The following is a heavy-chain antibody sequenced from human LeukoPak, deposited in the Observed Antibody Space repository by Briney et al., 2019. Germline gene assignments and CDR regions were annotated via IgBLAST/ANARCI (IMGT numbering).Heavy chain of an antibody. J-gene: IGHJ4*02. CDR1: GFTFSSYW. V-gene: IGHV3-30*18. CDR2: ISYDGSNK. Sequence: GGSLGLSCAASGFTFSSYWMHWVRQAPGKGLEWVAVISYDGSNKYYADSVKGRFTISRDNSKNTLYLQMNSLRAEDTAVYYCAKSSSSSWYLYYFDYWGQGTLVTVSS. CDR3: AKSSSSSWYLYYFDY. D-gene: IGHD6-13*01.